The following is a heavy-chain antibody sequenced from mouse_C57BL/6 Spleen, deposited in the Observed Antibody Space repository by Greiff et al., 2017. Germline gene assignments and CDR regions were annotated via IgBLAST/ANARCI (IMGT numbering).Heavy chain of an antibody. D-gene: IGHD1-1*01. J-gene: IGHJ2*01. Sequence: VQLQQPGAELVRPGSSVKLSCKASGYTFTSYWMHWVKQRPIQGLEWIGNIDPSDSETHYNQKFKDKATLTVDKSSSTAYMQLSSLTSEDSAVYYCARGVYYGQYYVDYWGQGTTLTVSS. CDR1: GYTFTSYW. CDR2: IDPSDSET. CDR3: ARGVYYGQYYVDY. V-gene: IGHV1-52*01.